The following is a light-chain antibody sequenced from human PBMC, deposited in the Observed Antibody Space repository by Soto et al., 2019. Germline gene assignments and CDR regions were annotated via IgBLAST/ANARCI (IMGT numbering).Light chain of an antibody. V-gene: IGLV2-14*03. CDR3: TSWTTSTTMI. CDR2: DVN. Sequence: QSVLIQPPSVSGSPGQSVTISCTGTSSDIGSYNYVSWYQQHPGKAPKLMLYDVNIRPSGVFNRFSGSKSGNTASLTISGLQAEDEADYYCTSWTTSTTMIFGGGTKVTVL. J-gene: IGLJ2*01. CDR1: SSDIGSYNY.